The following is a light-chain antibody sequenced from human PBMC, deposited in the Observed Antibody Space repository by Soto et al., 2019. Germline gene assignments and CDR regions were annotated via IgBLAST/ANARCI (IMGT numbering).Light chain of an antibody. J-gene: IGLJ2*01. Sequence: QSVLTQPPSASGTPGQRVTISGSGTSPNIGGNTESWYQHHQGTTPNHLIYSNNKRPSGLTARFFGFKSVTSASLVISGLQSEDDADYYCSAWDASLSGPLFGGGTKLTVL. CDR3: SAWDASLSGPL. CDR1: SPNIGGNT. CDR2: SNN. V-gene: IGLV1-44*01.